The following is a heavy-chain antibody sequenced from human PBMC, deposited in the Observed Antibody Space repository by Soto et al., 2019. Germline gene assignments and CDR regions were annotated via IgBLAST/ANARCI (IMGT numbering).Heavy chain of an antibody. CDR3: GRSRGGYSSGWVDL. CDR1: GFTFSSYA. J-gene: IGHJ5*02. V-gene: IGHV3-23*01. D-gene: IGHD6-19*01. CDR2: ISGSGGST. Sequence: EVQLLESGGGLVQPGGSLRLSCAASGFTFSSYAMSWVRQAPGKGLEWVSAISGSGGSTYYADSVKGRFTISRDNSKNTLYLQMNSLRAEDTAVYYCGRSRGGYSSGWVDLWGQGTLVAVSS.